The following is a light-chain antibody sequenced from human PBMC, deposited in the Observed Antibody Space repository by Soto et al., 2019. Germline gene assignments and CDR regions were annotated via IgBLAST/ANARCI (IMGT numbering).Light chain of an antibody. CDR1: QSVSSSY. CDR2: GAS. Sequence: EIVITQSQGTLSLSPGERATLSCRASQSVSSSYLAWYQQKPGQAPRLLIYGASSRATGIPDRFSGSGSGTDFTLTISRLEPEDFAVYFCQQYGDSPLLTFGGGTKVDIK. J-gene: IGKJ4*01. V-gene: IGKV3-20*01. CDR3: QQYGDSPLLT.